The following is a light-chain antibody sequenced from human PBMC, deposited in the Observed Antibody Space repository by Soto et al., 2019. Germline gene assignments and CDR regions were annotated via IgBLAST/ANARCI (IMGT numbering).Light chain of an antibody. CDR1: QFIDSY. V-gene: IGKV1-39*01. CDR3: QQSYSTLVT. Sequence: DIQLTQSPTSLSPSVTDRLTIACPASQFIDSYLTWYQQKPGKAPKLLIYAASSLQSGVSSRFSGSGSGTDFTLTISSLQPEDFATYYCQQSYSTLVTFGQGTKVDIK. J-gene: IGKJ1*01. CDR2: AAS.